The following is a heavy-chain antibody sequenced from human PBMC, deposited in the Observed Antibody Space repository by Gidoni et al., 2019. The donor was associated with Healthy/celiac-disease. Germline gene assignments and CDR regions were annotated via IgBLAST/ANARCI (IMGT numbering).Heavy chain of an antibody. J-gene: IGHJ3*02. Sequence: QVQPAESGGGVVQPGRSLRLSCAASGFTFSSYAMHWVRQAPGKGLEWVAVISYDGSNKYYADSVKGRFTISRDNSKNTLYLQMNSLRAEDTAVYYCARQTYYDFWSGYYADDAFDIWGQGTMVTVSS. D-gene: IGHD3-3*01. CDR3: ARQTYYDFWSGYYADDAFDI. V-gene: IGHV3-30-3*01. CDR2: ISYDGSNK. CDR1: GFTFSSYA.